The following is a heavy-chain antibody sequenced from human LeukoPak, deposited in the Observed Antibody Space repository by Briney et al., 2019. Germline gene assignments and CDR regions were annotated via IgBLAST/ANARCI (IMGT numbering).Heavy chain of an antibody. CDR3: ARGGRELYNRFDP. CDR2: IYSGGNT. CDR1: GFTVSDTY. V-gene: IGHV3-53*01. D-gene: IGHD1-26*01. Sequence: GGSLRLSCAASGFTVSDTYMSWVRQAPGKGLEWVSVIYSGGNTYYADSVKGRFSISRDNSKNTLYLQMNSLRAEDTAVYYCARGGRELYNRFDPWGQGTLVTVSS. J-gene: IGHJ5*02.